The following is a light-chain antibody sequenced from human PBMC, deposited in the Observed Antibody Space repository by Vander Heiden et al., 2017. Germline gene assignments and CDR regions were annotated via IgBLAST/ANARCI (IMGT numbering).Light chain of an antibody. CDR2: EVS. J-gene: IGLJ2*01. V-gene: IGLV2-14*01. Sequence: QSALTQPASVSGSPGQSLTISCTGTSSDVGGYNYVSWYQQHPGKAPKLMIYEVSNRPSGVSNRFSGSKSGNTASLTISGLRAEDEADYYCSSYTSSSTLGFGGGTKLTVL. CDR3: SSYTSSSTLG. CDR1: SSDVGGYNY.